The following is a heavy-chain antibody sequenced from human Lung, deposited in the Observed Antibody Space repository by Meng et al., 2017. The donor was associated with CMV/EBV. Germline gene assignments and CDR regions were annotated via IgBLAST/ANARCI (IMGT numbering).Heavy chain of an antibody. D-gene: IGHD2-2*01. CDR3: AREYQYQLLQQGVDDYYHGLDA. V-gene: IGHV3-30*04. CDR2: ISYDGSNL. CDR1: GFTFSGYA. J-gene: IGHJ6*02. Sequence: GESLKISCAASGFTFSGYAMHWVRQAPGKGLEWVSVISYDGSNLHYTDSVKGRFTISRDNSGDTLYLQMNSLRPEDTATYYCAREYQYQLLQQGVDDYYHGLDAWGQGXTVTVSS.